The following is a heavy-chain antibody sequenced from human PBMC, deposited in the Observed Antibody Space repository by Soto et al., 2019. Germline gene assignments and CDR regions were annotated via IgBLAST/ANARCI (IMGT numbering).Heavy chain of an antibody. Sequence: QVQLVESGGGLVKPGGSLRLSCAASGVSFSDYYMIWMRQAPGKGLEWISYIGGVTDYANYADSVSGRFTISRDKTKKVVFLQMSSLRAEDTAVYYCARYASLSGADHWGQGTLVIVSS. CDR2: IGGVTDYA. D-gene: IGHD2-2*01. CDR1: GVSFSDYY. CDR3: ARYASLSGADH. J-gene: IGHJ4*02. V-gene: IGHV3-11*06.